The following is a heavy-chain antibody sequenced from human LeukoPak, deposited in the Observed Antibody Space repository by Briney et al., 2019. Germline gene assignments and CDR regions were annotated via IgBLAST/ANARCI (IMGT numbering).Heavy chain of an antibody. V-gene: IGHV3-73*01. CDR3: TRRVTAMAN. CDR2: IRSKANSYAT. J-gene: IGHJ4*02. Sequence: PGGSLTLSCAASGFTFSGSAMHWVRQASGKGLEWVGRIRSKANSYATAYAASVKGRFTTSRDDSKNTAYLQMNSLKTEDTAVYYCTRRVTAMANWGQGTLVTVSS. D-gene: IGHD5-18*01. CDR1: GFTFSGSA.